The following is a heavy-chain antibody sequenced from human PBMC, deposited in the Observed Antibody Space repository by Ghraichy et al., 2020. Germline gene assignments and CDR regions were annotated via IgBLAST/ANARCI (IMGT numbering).Heavy chain of an antibody. Sequence: GGSLRLSCAASGFTFSSYAMHWVRQAPGKGLEWVAVICYDGSNKYYADSVKGRFTISRDNSKNTLSLEMNSLRAEDTAVYYCARDLQRLIPGVTQSYYYYGMDVWGQGTTVTVSS. CDR1: GFTFSSYA. V-gene: IGHV3-33*01. CDR2: ICYDGSNK. J-gene: IGHJ6*02. D-gene: IGHD2-2*01. CDR3: ARDLQRLIPGVTQSYYYYGMDV.